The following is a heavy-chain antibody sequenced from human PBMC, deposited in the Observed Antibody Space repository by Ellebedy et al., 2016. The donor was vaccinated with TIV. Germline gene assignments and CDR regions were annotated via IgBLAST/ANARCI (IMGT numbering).Heavy chain of an antibody. J-gene: IGHJ4*02. CDR2: IKQDGSEK. Sequence: GESLKISCATSGVTFSNYWMTWVRQAPGKGLEWVANIKQDGSEKYYVDSVKGRFSISRDNAKSSLYLQMNSLTDEDTAVYYCARDQWLGRAYYFDSWGQGTLVTVSS. V-gene: IGHV3-7*01. CDR1: GVTFSNYW. CDR3: ARDQWLGRAYYFDS. D-gene: IGHD6-19*01.